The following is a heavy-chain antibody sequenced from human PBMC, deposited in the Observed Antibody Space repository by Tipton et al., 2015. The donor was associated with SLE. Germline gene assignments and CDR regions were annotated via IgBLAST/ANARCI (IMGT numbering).Heavy chain of an antibody. CDR2: IYTSGST. J-gene: IGHJ6*02. CDR1: GGSISSGSYY. Sequence: TLSHTCTVSGGSISSGSYYWSWIRQPAGKGLEWIGYIYTSGSTNYNPSLKSRVTISVDTSKNQFSLKLSSVTAADTAVYYCARALVRGVICMDVWGQGTTVTVSS. CDR3: ARALVRGVICMDV. D-gene: IGHD3-10*01. V-gene: IGHV4-61*09.